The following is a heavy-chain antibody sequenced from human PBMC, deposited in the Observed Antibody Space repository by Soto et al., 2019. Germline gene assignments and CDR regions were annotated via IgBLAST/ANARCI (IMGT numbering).Heavy chain of an antibody. CDR2: ITSASSYI. V-gene: IGHV3-21*01. CDR3: AGSEASDSGCFDL. CDR1: GFIFSSHS. Sequence: GGSLRLSCAASGFIFSSHSMNWVRQAPGKGLEWVSSITSASSYIYYADSVKGRFTISRDNAKNSLYLQMDSLRAEDSALYYCAGSEASDSGCFDLWGRGTLVTVSS. J-gene: IGHJ2*01. D-gene: IGHD2-21*01.